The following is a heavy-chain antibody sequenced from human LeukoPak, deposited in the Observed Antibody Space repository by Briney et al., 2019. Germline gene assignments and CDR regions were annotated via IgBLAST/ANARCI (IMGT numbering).Heavy chain of an antibody. V-gene: IGHV1-69*13. Sequence: SVKVSCKASGGTFSSYAISWVRQAPGQGLEWMGGIIPIFGTANYAQKFQGRVTITADESTSTAYMELSSLRSEDTAVYYCARAGIAARRHTLYRGLDPWGQGTLVTVSS. CDR1: GGTFSSYA. D-gene: IGHD6-6*01. CDR3: ARAGIAARRHTLYRGLDP. CDR2: IIPIFGTA. J-gene: IGHJ5*02.